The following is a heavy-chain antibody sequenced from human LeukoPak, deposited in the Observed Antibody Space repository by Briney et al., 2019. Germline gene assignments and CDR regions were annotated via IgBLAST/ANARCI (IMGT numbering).Heavy chain of an antibody. CDR1: GYTFTSYA. CDR3: ARDQVYAMKVHWFDP. Sequence: ASVKVSFKASGYTFTSYAMNWVRQAPGQGLEWMGWINTNTGNPTYAQGFTGRFVFSLDTSVSTAYLQISSLKAEDTAVYYCARDQVYAMKVHWFDPWGQGTLVTVSS. V-gene: IGHV7-4-1*02. CDR2: INTNTGNP. J-gene: IGHJ5*02. D-gene: IGHD2-8*01.